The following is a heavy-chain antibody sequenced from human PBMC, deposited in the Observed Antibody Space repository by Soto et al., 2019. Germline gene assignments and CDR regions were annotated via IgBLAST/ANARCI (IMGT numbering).Heavy chain of an antibody. CDR3: ARPKFPAAIPSFFAP. CDR2: IYHSGST. CDR1: GYSISSGYY. J-gene: IGHJ5*02. V-gene: IGHV4-38-2*01. D-gene: IGHD2-2*02. Sequence: SETLSLTXAVSGYSISSGYYWGWIRQPPGKGLEWIGSIYHSGSTYYNPSLRSRVTISVDTSKNQFSLKLSSVTAADTAVYYCARPKFPAAIPSFFAPWGQGTIVTVSS.